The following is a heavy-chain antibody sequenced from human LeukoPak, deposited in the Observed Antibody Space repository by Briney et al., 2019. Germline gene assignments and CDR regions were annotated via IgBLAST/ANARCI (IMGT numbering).Heavy chain of an antibody. Sequence: GGSLRLSCAASGFTFSSYAMSWVRQAPGEGLEWVSLLSGSGGSTYYADSVKGRFTISRDNSKNTLYLQMNSRRAEDTAVYYCAKAWLEQGGMFDYWGQGTPVTVSS. V-gene: IGHV3-23*01. CDR2: LSGSGGST. D-gene: IGHD1/OR15-1a*01. CDR3: AKAWLEQGGMFDY. J-gene: IGHJ4*02. CDR1: GFTFSSYA.